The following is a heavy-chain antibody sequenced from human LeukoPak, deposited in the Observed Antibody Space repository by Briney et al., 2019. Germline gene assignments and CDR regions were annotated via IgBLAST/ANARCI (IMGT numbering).Heavy chain of an antibody. V-gene: IGHV3-23*01. D-gene: IGHD3-22*01. Sequence: GGSLRLSCAASGFTFSNYAMSWVRQAPGKGLEWVSGISNSGGSTYYADSVKGRFTISRDNSRNTLYLQMGSLRAEDMAVYYCATYYYDSGGFHFHHWGQGTLVTVSS. CDR2: ISNSGGST. J-gene: IGHJ1*01. CDR3: ATYYYDSGGFHFHH. CDR1: GFTFSNYA.